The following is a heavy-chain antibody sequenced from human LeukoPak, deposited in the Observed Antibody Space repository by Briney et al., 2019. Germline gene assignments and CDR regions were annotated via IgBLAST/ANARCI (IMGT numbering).Heavy chain of an antibody. Sequence: SQALSLTCTVSGDSISSGDYYWSWIRQPPGKGLEWIGYIYYSGSTNYNPSLKSRVTISVDTSKTQFSLKLSSVAAADTAVYYCASLSYISSSFATIHYWGQGTLVTVSS. V-gene: IGHV4-30-4*08. D-gene: IGHD6-6*01. CDR1: GDSISSGDYY. J-gene: IGHJ4*02. CDR3: ASLSYISSSFATIHY. CDR2: IYYSGST.